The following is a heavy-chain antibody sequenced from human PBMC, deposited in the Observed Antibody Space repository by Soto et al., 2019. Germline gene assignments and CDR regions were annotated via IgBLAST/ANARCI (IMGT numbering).Heavy chain of an antibody. CDR2: IYYNGNT. J-gene: IGHJ5*01. Sequence: SETLSLTCTVSGGSISSYYWSWIRQPPGKGLEWIGYIYYNGNTNYNSSLKSRVAISVDTSKNQFSLKLSSVTAADTAVYYCARDVGWFDSWGQGSLVTVSS. CDR1: GGSISSYY. V-gene: IGHV4-59*01. CDR3: ARDVGWFDS.